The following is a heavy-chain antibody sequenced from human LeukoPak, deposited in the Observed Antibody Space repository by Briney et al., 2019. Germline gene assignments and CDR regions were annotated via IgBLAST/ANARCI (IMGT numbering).Heavy chain of an antibody. D-gene: IGHD4-17*01. CDR3: ARVGGGYKTTVTTFAYDY. V-gene: IGHV3-73*01. Sequence: GGSLRLSCAASGFTFSDSAMHWVRQASGKGLEWVGRIRSKTNNYATAYAVSVKGRFTISRDDSKNTAYLQMNSLRAEDTAVYYCARVGGGYKTTVTTFAYDYWGQGTLVTVSS. CDR1: GFTFSDSA. J-gene: IGHJ4*02. CDR2: IRSKTNNYAT.